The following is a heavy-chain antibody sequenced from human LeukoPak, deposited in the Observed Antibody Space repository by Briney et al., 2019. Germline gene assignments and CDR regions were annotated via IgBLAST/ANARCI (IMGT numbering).Heavy chain of an antibody. CDR3: ARDGSGTWNDY. Sequence: GASVEVSCKASGYSFRSYGFSWVRQAPGQGVEWMVWINAYNGDTNYAQKLRGRVTVATDTSTSTAYMELRSLRSDDTAVYYCARDGSGTWNDYWGQGTLVTVSS. V-gene: IGHV1-18*01. D-gene: IGHD3-10*01. CDR2: INAYNGDT. J-gene: IGHJ4*02. CDR1: GYSFRSYG.